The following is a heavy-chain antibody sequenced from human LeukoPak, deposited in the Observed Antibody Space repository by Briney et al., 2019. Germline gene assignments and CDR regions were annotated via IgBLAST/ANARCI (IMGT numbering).Heavy chain of an antibody. CDR2: IIPILGIA. CDR3: ARGDILTGYYIFDY. D-gene: IGHD3-9*01. CDR1: GGTFSSYA. J-gene: IGHJ4*02. Sequence: SVKVSCKASGGTFSSYAISWVRQAPGQGLEWMGRIIPILGIANYAQKFQGRVTITADKSTSTAYMGLSSLRSEDTAVYYCARGDILTGYYIFDYWGQGTLVTVSS. V-gene: IGHV1-69*04.